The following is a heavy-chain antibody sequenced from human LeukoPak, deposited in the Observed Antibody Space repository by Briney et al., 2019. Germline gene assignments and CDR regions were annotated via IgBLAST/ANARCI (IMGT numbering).Heavy chain of an antibody. V-gene: IGHV4-59*01. CDR2: IYYSGST. CDR3: ARGPPRSHSRDSGSYSY. Sequence: PSETLSLTCTVSGGSISSYYWSWIRQPPGKGLEWIGYIYYSGSTNYNPSLKSRVTISVDTSKNQFSLKLSSVTAADTAVYYCARGPPRSHSRDSGSYSYWGQGTLVTVSS. D-gene: IGHD1-26*01. CDR1: GGSISSYY. J-gene: IGHJ4*02.